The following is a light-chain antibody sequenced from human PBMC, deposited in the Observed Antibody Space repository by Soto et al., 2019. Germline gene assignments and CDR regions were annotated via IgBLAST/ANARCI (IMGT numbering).Light chain of an antibody. CDR2: GTS. J-gene: IGKJ1*01. Sequence: DIQMTQSPPSLSVSVGDRVTITCRASQGIEGFLDWYQQKPGTAPKLLVYGTSTLQVGVPSRFSGSGWGTDFTLTISSVQPEDVATYYCQKYNKAPWKFGQGTKV. CDR3: QKYNKAPWK. V-gene: IGKV1-27*01. CDR1: QGIEGF.